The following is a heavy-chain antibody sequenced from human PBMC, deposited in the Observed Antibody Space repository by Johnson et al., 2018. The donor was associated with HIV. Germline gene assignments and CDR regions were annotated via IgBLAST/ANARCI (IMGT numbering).Heavy chain of an antibody. CDR2: IRYDGSNK. CDR3: AKDMGVDTARNPWAFDI. V-gene: IGHV3-30*02. CDR1: GFTFSSYG. D-gene: IGHD5-18*01. Sequence: VQLVESGGGVVQPGGSLRLSCAASGFTFSSYGMHWVRQAPGKGLEWVAFIRYDGSNKYYADSVKGRFTISRDNSKNTLYLQMNSLSAEDTAVYYCAKDMGVDTARNPWAFDIWGQGTMVTVSS. J-gene: IGHJ3*02.